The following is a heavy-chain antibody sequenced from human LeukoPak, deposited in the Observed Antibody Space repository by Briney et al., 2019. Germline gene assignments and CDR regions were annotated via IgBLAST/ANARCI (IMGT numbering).Heavy chain of an antibody. D-gene: IGHD4-23*01. Sequence: PSETLSLTCTVSGGSISSYYWSWIRQPAGKGLEWIGRIYTSGSTNYNPSLKSRVTMSVDTSKNQFSLKLSSVTAADTAVYYCAREREVRDYGGDPDGNYFDYWGQGTLVTVSS. J-gene: IGHJ4*02. CDR1: GGSISSYY. V-gene: IGHV4-4*07. CDR2: IYTSGST. CDR3: AREREVRDYGGDPDGNYFDY.